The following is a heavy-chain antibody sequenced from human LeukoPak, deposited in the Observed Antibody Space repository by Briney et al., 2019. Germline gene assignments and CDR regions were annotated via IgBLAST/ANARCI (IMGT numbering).Heavy chain of an antibody. D-gene: IGHD3-16*01. CDR1: GGSISSYY. J-gene: IGHJ4*02. CDR2: IYYSGST. CDR3: ARGQGMNTSR. Sequence: SETLSLTCTVSGGSISSYYWSWIRQPPGKGLEWIGYIYYSGSTNYNPSLKSRVTISVDTSKNQFSLKLSSVTAADTAVYYCARGQGMNTSRWGQGTLVTVSS. V-gene: IGHV4-59*01.